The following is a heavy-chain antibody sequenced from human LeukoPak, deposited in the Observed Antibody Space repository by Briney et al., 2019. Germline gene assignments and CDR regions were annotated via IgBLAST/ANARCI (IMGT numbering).Heavy chain of an antibody. D-gene: IGHD5-12*01. J-gene: IGHJ4*02. CDR3: ARDPRDIVATNRNFDY. Sequence: ASVKVSCKASGYTFTSYYMHWVRQAPGQGLEWMGIINPSGGSTSYAQKFQGRVTMTRDMSTSTVYMELSSLRSEDTAVYYCARDPRDIVATNRNFDYWGQGTLVTASS. CDR1: GYTFTSYY. V-gene: IGHV1-46*01. CDR2: INPSGGST.